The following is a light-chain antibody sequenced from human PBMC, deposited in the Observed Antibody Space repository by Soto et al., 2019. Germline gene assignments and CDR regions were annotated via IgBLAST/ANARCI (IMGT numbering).Light chain of an antibody. CDR2: GAS. V-gene: IGKV3-15*01. CDR1: QRISDT. Sequence: EIVMTQSPSTVSVSPWGRPTLSFRASQRISDTLAWYQQKPGQAPRLLIHGASTRATGFPARFSGSGSGTDFTLTISSLQSEDFAVYYCQQYNNWPWTLGQGTKVDIK. CDR3: QQYNNWPWT. J-gene: IGKJ1*01.